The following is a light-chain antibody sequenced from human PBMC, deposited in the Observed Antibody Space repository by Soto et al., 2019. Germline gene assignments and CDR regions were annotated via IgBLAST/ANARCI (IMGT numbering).Light chain of an antibody. V-gene: IGKV3-11*01. J-gene: IGKJ2*01. CDR3: QQRSNWPRYT. Sequence: EIVLTQSPATLSLSPGERATLSCRASQSVSTFLAWYQQKPGQAPRLLIYDASNRATGIPPRFSGSGSGTDFTLTISCLEPEDFAVYYCQQRSNWPRYTFGQGTKLEIK. CDR2: DAS. CDR1: QSVSTF.